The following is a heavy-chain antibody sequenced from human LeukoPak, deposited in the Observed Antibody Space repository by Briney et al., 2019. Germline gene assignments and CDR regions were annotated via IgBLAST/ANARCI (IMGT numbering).Heavy chain of an antibody. CDR2: ISYDGSNK. Sequence: GGSLRLSCAASGFTFSSYAMHWVRQAPGKGLEWVAVISYDGSNKYYADSVKGRFTISRDNSKNTLYLQMNSLKAEDTAVYYCVRAIAVAGTEDYWGQGTLVTVSS. J-gene: IGHJ4*02. V-gene: IGHV3-30-3*01. CDR3: VRAIAVAGTEDY. D-gene: IGHD6-19*01. CDR1: GFTFSSYA.